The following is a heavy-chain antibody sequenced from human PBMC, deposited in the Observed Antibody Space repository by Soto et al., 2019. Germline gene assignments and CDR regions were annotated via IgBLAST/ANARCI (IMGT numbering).Heavy chain of an antibody. CDR2: INPANGNT. CDR1: GYTFTAYA. D-gene: IGHD3-16*02. J-gene: IGHJ4*02. CDR3: TRSAISPYGGLIGPFDY. Sequence: QVQLAQSGAEERKPGASVKVSCEATGYTFTAYAMHWVRQAPGQRLEWMGWINPANGNTKYSQKFQVRLTITIDTSANTVYMELNSPTSEDTAMYYCTRSAISPYGGLIGPFDYWGQGNLVTVSS. V-gene: IGHV1-3*05.